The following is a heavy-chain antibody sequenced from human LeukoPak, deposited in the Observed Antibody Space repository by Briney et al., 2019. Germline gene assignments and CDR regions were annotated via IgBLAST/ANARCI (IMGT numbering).Heavy chain of an antibody. CDR2: IIPIFGTA. CDR1: GGTFSSYA. CDR3: ARDQPYCSGGSCYSPRSY. J-gene: IGHJ4*02. V-gene: IGHV1-69*13. D-gene: IGHD2-15*01. Sequence: SVKVSCKASGGTFSSYAISWVRQAPGQGLEWMGGIIPIFGTANYAQKFQGRVTITADESTSTAYMELSSLRSEDTAVYYCARDQPYCSGGSCYSPRSYWGQGTLVTVSS.